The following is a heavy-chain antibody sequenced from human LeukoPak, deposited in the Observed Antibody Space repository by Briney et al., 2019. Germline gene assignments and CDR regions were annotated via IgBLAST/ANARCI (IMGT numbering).Heavy chain of an antibody. CDR3: AIKPAPSITMIVVVPGAFDI. V-gene: IGHV4-38-2*02. D-gene: IGHD3-22*01. Sequence: SETLSLTCTVSGYSISSGYYWGWIRQPPGKGLEWIGSIYHSGSTYYNPSLKSRVTISVDTSKNQFSLKLSSVTAADTAVYYCAIKPAPSITMIVVVPGAFDIWGQGTMVTVSS. CDR1: GYSISSGYY. CDR2: IYHSGST. J-gene: IGHJ3*02.